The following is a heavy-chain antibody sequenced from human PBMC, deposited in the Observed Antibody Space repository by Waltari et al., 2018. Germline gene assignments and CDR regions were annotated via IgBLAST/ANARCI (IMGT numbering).Heavy chain of an antibody. CDR2: IKQDGSEK. J-gene: IGHJ3*02. CDR1: GFTFSSYW. CDR3: ARGRYSSSSGGAFDI. D-gene: IGHD6-6*01. V-gene: IGHV3-7*04. Sequence: EVQLVESGGGLVQPGGSLRLSCAASGFTFSSYWMSWVRQAPGKGLEWVANIKQDGSEKYYVDSVKGRFTIARDNAKNSLYLQMNSLRAEDTAVYYCARGRYSSSSGGAFDIWGQGTMVTVSS.